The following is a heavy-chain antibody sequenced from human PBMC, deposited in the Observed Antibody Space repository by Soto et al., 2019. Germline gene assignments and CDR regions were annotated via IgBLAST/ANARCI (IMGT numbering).Heavy chain of an antibody. Sequence: ETLSLTCAVYVGSFSGYYWCCIRQPPGKGLQWIGEINRSGTTNYNPSLKSRVTISVDTSRNKFFLKVSSVTAADKAVYYCARVLPQLLNQTNWFETWGQGTLVNVSS. CDR1: VGSFSGYY. V-gene: IGHV4-34*01. J-gene: IGHJ5*02. CDR3: ARVLPQLLNQTNWFET. D-gene: IGHD6-6*01. CDR2: INRSGTT.